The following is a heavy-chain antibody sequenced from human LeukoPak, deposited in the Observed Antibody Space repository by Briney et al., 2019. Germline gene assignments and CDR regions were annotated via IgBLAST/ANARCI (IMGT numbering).Heavy chain of an antibody. J-gene: IGHJ5*02. D-gene: IGHD1-1*01. V-gene: IGHV3-30*04. CDR1: GFTFSGYA. Sequence: GGSLRLSCAASGFTFSGYAMNWVRQAPGKGLEWVADISYDASNKNYADSVKGRFTISRDNSKNTLYLQMSSLRAEDTAVYYCARARRWNAAVEGWWFDPWGQGTLVTVSS. CDR3: ARARRWNAAVEGWWFDP. CDR2: ISYDASNK.